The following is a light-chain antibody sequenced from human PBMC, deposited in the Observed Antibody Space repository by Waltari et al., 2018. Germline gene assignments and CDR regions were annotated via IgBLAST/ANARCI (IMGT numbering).Light chain of an antibody. V-gene: IGKV1-39*01. CDR3: QQSYSIPLT. Sequence: DIQMTQSPSSLSASVGDRVTITCRASETIRIYLNWYQQKPGKAPKLLINTASRLQSGVPSRFSGSGSVTDFTLTISTLQHEDFATYYCQQSYSIPLTFGGGTKGEIK. CDR1: ETIRIY. J-gene: IGKJ4*01. CDR2: TAS.